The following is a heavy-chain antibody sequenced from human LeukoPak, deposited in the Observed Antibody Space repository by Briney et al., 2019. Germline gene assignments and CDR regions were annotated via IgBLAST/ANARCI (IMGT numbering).Heavy chain of an antibody. D-gene: IGHD4-4*01. CDR2: FDPEDGET. CDR1: GYTLTELS. Sequence: ASVKVSCKVSGYTLTELSMHWVRQAPGKGLEWMGGFDPEDGETIYAQKFQGRVTITADKSTSTAYMELSSLRSEDTAVYYCARDVRMTTVTTWFDPWGQGTLVTVSS. J-gene: IGHJ5*02. CDR3: ARDVRMTTVTTWFDP. V-gene: IGHV1-24*01.